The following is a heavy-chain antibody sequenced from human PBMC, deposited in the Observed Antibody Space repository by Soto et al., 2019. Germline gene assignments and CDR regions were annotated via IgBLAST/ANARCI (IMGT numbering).Heavy chain of an antibody. CDR2: IDYDGSRS. D-gene: IGHD3-10*01. V-gene: IGHV3-74*01. CDR1: GFTFSRYW. Sequence: PGGSLRLSCVASGFTFSRYWMQWVRQVPGKGLAWVSRIDYDGSRSAYADSVKGRFIISRDNDENTLYLQMNGLRAEDTAVYYCAISLHPSYGSGGLYTYSFDYWGQGIQVTVSA. CDR3: AISLHPSYGSGGLYTYSFDY. J-gene: IGHJ4*02.